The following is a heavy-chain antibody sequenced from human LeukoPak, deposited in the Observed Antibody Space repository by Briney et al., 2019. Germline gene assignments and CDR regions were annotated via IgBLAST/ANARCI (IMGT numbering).Heavy chain of an antibody. J-gene: IGHJ5*02. CDR1: DGSITNYD. CDR2: VHYSGTA. V-gene: IGHV4-59*12. CDR3: AREVYCSSTSCADSRDNWFDP. D-gene: IGHD2-2*01. Sequence: PSETLSLTCTVSDGSITNYDWSWVRQPPGKGLEFIGHVHYSGTADYNPSLKSRVTISVDTSKNQFSLKLSSVTAADTALYFCAREVYCSSTSCADSRDNWFDPWGQGTLVTVSS.